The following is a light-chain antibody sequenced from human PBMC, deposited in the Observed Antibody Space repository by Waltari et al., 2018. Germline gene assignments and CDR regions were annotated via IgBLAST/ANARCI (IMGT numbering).Light chain of an antibody. Sequence: EIVMAQSPGTLSVSPGERVTLSCRASQSVSRNLAWYQQRPGQAPRLLVYGASTRATGVPASFSGSGSGTDFTLTISSLQSEDFAIYFCQQYNSWPNTFGQGTKLEMK. CDR3: QQYNSWPNT. V-gene: IGKV3-15*01. CDR1: QSVSRN. CDR2: GAS. J-gene: IGKJ2*01.